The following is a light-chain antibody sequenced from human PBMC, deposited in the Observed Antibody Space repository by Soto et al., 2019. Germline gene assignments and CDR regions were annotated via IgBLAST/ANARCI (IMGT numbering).Light chain of an antibody. V-gene: IGKV3-15*01. CDR1: QSVSSSY. CDR3: QQYHKWPLT. Sequence: IVLPQSPGTLSLSPGERATLSCRASQSVSSSYLAWYQQKPGQAPRLLIYGASTRATGIPARFSGSGFDTEFTLTISSLQSEDFAVYYCQQYHKWPLTFGQGTRLEIK. J-gene: IGKJ5*01. CDR2: GAS.